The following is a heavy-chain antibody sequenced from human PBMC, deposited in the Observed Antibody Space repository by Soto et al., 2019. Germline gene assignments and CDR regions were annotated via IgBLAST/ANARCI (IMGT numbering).Heavy chain of an antibody. V-gene: IGHV3-66*01. Sequence: GGSLRLSCAASGFTVSSIYMSWVRQAPGKGLERVSVIYSGDSTYYADSVKGRFTISRDNSKNTQSLQINSLSAEDIAVYYFAILIVRTSYSDRSGYYFNFWGQGTLVTVSS. CDR3: AILIVRTSYSDRSGYYFNF. CDR1: GFTVSSIY. J-gene: IGHJ4*02. D-gene: IGHD3-22*01. CDR2: IYSGDST.